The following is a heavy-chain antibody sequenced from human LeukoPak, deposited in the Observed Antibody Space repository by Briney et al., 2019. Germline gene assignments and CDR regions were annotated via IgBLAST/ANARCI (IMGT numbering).Heavy chain of an antibody. D-gene: IGHD3-16*01. J-gene: IGHJ4*02. CDR1: GGSFSGYY. Sequence: PSETLSLTCAVYGGSFSGYYWSWIRQPPGKGLEWVSVIYSGGSTYYADSVKDRFTISRDNSKNTLYLQMNSLRVDDTAIYYCTRDAPYVSDYWGQGALVTVSS. CDR2: IYSGGST. CDR3: TRDAPYVSDY. V-gene: IGHV3-66*01.